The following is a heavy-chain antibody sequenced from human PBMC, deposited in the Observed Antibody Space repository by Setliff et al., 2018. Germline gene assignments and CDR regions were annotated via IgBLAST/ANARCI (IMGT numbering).Heavy chain of an antibody. V-gene: IGHV4-59*01. CDR3: ARGCSSGSCYPHDVFAI. J-gene: IGHJ3*02. CDR2: IYYSGTT. Sequence: TSETLSLTCTVSGGSISSDYWSWIRQSPGKGLEWIGYIYYSGTTNYNPSLKSXXXXSVXXXXXXXXXXXXXXXXXDTAVYFCARGCSSGSCYPHDVFAIWGQGTMVTVSS. CDR1: GGSISSDY. D-gene: IGHD2-15*01.